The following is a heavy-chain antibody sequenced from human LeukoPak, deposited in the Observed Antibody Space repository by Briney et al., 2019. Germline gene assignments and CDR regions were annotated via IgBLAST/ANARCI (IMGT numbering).Heavy chain of an antibody. J-gene: IGHJ3*02. V-gene: IGHV3-53*04. D-gene: IGHD3-22*01. CDR3: ATTTMIVVVRGAFDI. Sequence: PGGPLRLSCAASGFTVSSNYMSWVRQAPGKGLEWVSVIYSGGSTYYADSVKGRFTISRHNSKNTLYLQMSSLRAEDTAVYYCATTTMIVVVRGAFDIWGQGTMVTVSS. CDR2: IYSGGST. CDR1: GFTVSSNY.